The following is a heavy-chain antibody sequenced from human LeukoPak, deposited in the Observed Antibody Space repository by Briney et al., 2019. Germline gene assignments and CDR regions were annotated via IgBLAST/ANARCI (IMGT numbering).Heavy chain of an antibody. CDR2: ISSSGSTI. V-gene: IGHV3-48*03. Sequence: GGSLRLSCAASGFTFSSYEMNWVRQARGKGLEGVSYISSSGSTIYYADSVKGRFTISRDNAKNSLYLQMNSLRAEDTAVYYCARDKGAVARDAFDIWSQGQWSPSRQ. D-gene: IGHD6-19*01. CDR3: ARDKGAVARDAFDI. J-gene: IGHJ3*02. CDR1: GFTFSSYE.